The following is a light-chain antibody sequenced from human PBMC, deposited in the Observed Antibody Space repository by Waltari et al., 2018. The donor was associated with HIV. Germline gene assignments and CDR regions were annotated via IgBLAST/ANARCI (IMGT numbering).Light chain of an antibody. CDR2: AAS. CDR3: QQLNSYPVA. Sequence: DIQLTQSPSFLSASVGDRVTITCRASQGISSYLACYQQKPGKAPKLLISAASTLQSGVPSRFSGSGSGTEFTLTISSLQPEDFATYYCQQLNSYPVAFGQGTKVEIK. J-gene: IGKJ1*01. V-gene: IGKV1-9*01. CDR1: QGISSY.